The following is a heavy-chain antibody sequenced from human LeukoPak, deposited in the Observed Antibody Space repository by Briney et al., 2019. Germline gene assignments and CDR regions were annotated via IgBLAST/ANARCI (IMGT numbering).Heavy chain of an antibody. CDR2: ISYDGSNK. Sequence: GRSLRLSCAVSGFTFSSYAMHWVRQAPGKGLEWVAVISYDGSNKYYADSVKGRFTISRDNSKNTLYLQMNSLRAEDTAVYYCAFGGYGDPMVCVYWGQGTLVTVSS. V-gene: IGHV3-30*04. CDR3: AFGGYGDPMVCVY. CDR1: GFTFSSYA. D-gene: IGHD4-17*01. J-gene: IGHJ4*02.